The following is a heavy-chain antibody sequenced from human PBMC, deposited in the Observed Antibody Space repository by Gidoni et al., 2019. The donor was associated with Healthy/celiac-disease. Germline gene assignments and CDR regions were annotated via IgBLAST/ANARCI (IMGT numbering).Heavy chain of an antibody. J-gene: IGHJ4*02. CDR3: ARDMAITTYYYDSSGYYSSFDY. Sequence: QVQLVESGGGVVQPGRSLRLSCAASGFTFSSYGMHWVRQAPGKGLEWVAVIWYDGSNKYYADSVKGRFTISRDNSKNTLYLQMNSLRAEDTAVYYCARDMAITTYYYDSSGYYSSFDYWGQGTLVTVSS. CDR2: IWYDGSNK. D-gene: IGHD3-22*01. CDR1: GFTFSSYG. V-gene: IGHV3-33*01.